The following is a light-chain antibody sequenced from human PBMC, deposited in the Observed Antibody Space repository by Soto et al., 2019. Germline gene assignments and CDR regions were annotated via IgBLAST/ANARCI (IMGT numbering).Light chain of an antibody. J-gene: IGKJ2*01. CDR1: QSVSSN. Sequence: EIVMTQSPATLSVSPGERATLSCRASQSVSSNLAWYQQKPGQAPRLLIYGASTRATGIPARFSGSGSGTEFPLTISSLQSEDCEVSYSQQYNNWPYTFGQGTKLEIK. CDR2: GAS. CDR3: QQYNNWPYT. V-gene: IGKV3-15*01.